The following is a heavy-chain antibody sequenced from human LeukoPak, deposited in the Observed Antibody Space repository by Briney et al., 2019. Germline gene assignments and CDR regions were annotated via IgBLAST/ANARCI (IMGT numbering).Heavy chain of an antibody. D-gene: IGHD3-22*01. CDR2: IKQDGSEK. V-gene: IGHV3-7*01. CDR1: GFTFSSYS. Sequence: GGSLRLSCAASGFTFSSYSMNWVRQAPGKGLEWVANIKQDGSEKYYVDSVKGRFTISRDNAKNSLYLQMNSLRAEDTAVYFCASPIYYESSGGYWGQGTLVTVSS. CDR3: ASPIYYESSGGY. J-gene: IGHJ4*02.